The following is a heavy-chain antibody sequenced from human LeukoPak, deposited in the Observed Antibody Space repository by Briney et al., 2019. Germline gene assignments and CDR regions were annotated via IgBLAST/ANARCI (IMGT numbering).Heavy chain of an antibody. CDR2: ISSSSSYI. CDR1: GFTFRSYS. J-gene: IGHJ4*02. D-gene: IGHD1-26*01. CDR3: ARDRHSGSYYEYDY. Sequence: GGSLRLSCAASGFTFRSYSMNWVRQAPGKGLEWVSSISSSSSYIYYADSVKGRFTISRDNAKNSLYLQMNSLRAEATAVYYCARDRHSGSYYEYDYWGQGTLVTVSS. V-gene: IGHV3-21*01.